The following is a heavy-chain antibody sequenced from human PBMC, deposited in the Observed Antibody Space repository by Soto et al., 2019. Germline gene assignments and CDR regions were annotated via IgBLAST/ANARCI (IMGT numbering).Heavy chain of an antibody. CDR2: ISYSGNT. Sequence: SETLSLTCTVSGGSISNFYWSWIRQPPGKGLEWIGYISYSGNTNYNPSLKRRVSISVDTSKNQLSLNLTSVTAADTAVHYCARAPMVLSRSYFDSWGQGTPVTVSS. V-gene: IGHV4-59*01. CDR1: GGSISNFY. D-gene: IGHD2-8*01. CDR3: ARAPMVLSRSYFDS. J-gene: IGHJ4*02.